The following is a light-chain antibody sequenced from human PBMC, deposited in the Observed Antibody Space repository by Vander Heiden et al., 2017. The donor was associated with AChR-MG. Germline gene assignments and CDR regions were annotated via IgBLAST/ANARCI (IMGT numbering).Light chain of an antibody. Sequence: QSVLTQPPSASGTPGQRVTISCSGSSSHIGSNTVNWYQQLPGTAPKLLIYSNNQRPSGVPDRFSGSKSGTSASLAISGLQSEDEADYYCAAWDDSLNGSWVFGGGTKLTV. CDR1: SSHIGSNT. CDR3: AAWDDSLNGSWV. J-gene: IGLJ3*02. V-gene: IGLV1-44*01. CDR2: SNN.